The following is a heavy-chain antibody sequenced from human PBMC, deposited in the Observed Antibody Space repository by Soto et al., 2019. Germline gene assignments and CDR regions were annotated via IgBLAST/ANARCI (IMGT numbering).Heavy chain of an antibody. CDR1: GFMFDYYA. V-gene: IGHV3-48*02. Sequence: EVQMVESGGGLVQPGGSLRLSCVASGFMFDYYAMNWVRQAPGKGLEWVSYISPGGDRIYYAESLKGRITISRDNARTSLSRQMNILSDEDTAVYYCTKSADSAGWGVDFWGHGTLVTVS. CDR2: ISPGGDRI. J-gene: IGHJ4*01. CDR3: TKSADSAGWGVDF. D-gene: IGHD6-19*01.